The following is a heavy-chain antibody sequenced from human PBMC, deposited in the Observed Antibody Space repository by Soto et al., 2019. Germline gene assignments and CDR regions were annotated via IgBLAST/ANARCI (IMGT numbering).Heavy chain of an antibody. CDR2: IYYSGST. V-gene: IGHV4-31*03. CDR1: GGSISRGGYY. J-gene: IGHJ3*02. Sequence: QGQLQEAGPGLGKPSQTLSLTCTVSGGSISRGGYYWGWVRPHPGKGLGWVGYIYYSGSTYYNPSLKSRVTISVDTSKNQFSLKLSSVTAADTAVYYCARDYDSSGYYLTGGAFDIWGQGTMVTVSS. D-gene: IGHD3-22*01. CDR3: ARDYDSSGYYLTGGAFDI.